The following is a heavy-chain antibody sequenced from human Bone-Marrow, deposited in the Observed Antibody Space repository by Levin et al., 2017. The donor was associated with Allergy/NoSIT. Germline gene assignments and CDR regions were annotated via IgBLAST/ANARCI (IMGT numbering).Heavy chain of an antibody. CDR3: ATVSPYFQDSSGFYFSHFYFYGMDV. D-gene: IGHD3-22*01. V-gene: IGHV3-15*01. CDR1: GFPLNNAW. CDR2: IKSKSDGGTS. J-gene: IGHJ6*02. Sequence: GESLKISCAAPGFPLNNAWITWVRQAPGKGLEWVGRIKSKSDGGTSDYAAPLKDRFTISRDDSKNTVYVQIKSLKTEDTAVYYCATVSPYFQDSSGFYFSHFYFYGMDVWGQGTTVTVSS.